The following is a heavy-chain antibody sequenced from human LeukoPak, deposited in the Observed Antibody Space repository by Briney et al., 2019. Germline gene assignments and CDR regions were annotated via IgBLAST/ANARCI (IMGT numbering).Heavy chain of an antibody. Sequence: GASVKVSCKASGYTFTGYYMHWVRQAPGQGLEWMGWINPNSGGTNYAQKFQGRVTMTRDTSISTAYMELSRLRSDDTAVYYCARDPYDYGDSYNWFDPWGQGTLVTVSS. J-gene: IGHJ5*02. CDR2: INPNSGGT. CDR3: ARDPYDYGDSYNWFDP. V-gene: IGHV1-2*02. CDR1: GYTFTGYY. D-gene: IGHD4-17*01.